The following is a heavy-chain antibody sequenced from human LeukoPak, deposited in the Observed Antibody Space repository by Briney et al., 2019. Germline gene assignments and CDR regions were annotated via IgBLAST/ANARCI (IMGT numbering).Heavy chain of an antibody. Sequence: SETLSLTCTVSGGSISSYYWTWIRQPPGKGLEWIGYIYYSGSTNYNPSLKSRVTISVDTSKNQFSLKLSSVTAADTAVYYCARISYGYGFDYWGQGTLVTVSS. J-gene: IGHJ4*02. CDR2: IYYSGST. V-gene: IGHV4-59*01. CDR3: ARISYGYGFDY. CDR1: GGSISSYY. D-gene: IGHD5-18*01.